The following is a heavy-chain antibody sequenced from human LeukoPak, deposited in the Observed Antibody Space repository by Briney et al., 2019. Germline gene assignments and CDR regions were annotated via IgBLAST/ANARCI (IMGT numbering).Heavy chain of an antibody. CDR3: AKDLWPYGSGSYYGD. CDR2: ISSSSSYI. Sequence: PGGSLRLSCAASEFTFSRYSMNWVRQAPGKGLEWVSSISSSSSYIYYADSVKGRFTISRDNSKNTLYLQMNSLRAEDTAVYYCAKDLWPYGSGSYYGDWGQGTLVTVSS. V-gene: IGHV3-21*04. D-gene: IGHD3-10*01. J-gene: IGHJ4*02. CDR1: EFTFSRYS.